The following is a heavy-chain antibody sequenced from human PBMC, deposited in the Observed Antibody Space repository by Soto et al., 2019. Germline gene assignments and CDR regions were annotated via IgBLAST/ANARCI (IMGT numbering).Heavy chain of an antibody. CDR2: LHYSGST. D-gene: IGHD6-19*01. J-gene: IGHJ4*02. Sequence: QLQLQESGPGLVKPSETLSLTCTVSGGSISSGGYYWGWIRQPPGRGLECIGYLHYSGSTYYNPSLKSRVTISVDTSKNQISLNLNSVTASDTAVYFCARRGIAVGGALGYWGQGIVVTVSS. CDR1: GGSISSGGYY. CDR3: ARRGIAVGGALGY. V-gene: IGHV4-39*01.